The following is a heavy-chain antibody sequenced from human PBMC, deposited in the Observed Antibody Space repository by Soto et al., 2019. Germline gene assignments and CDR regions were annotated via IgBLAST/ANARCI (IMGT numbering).Heavy chain of an antibody. CDR3: ARVGVVPAAIPGGY. CDR2: ISTYYDNT. D-gene: IGHD2-2*02. V-gene: IGHV1-18*04. J-gene: IGHJ4*02. Sequence: ASVKVSCTASGYTFTSYGISWVRQAPGQGLEWMGWISTYYDNTNYAQNLRGRVTMTTDTSTSTAYMELRSLRSDDTAVYYCARVGVVPAAIPGGYWGQGTLVTVSS. CDR1: GYTFTSYG.